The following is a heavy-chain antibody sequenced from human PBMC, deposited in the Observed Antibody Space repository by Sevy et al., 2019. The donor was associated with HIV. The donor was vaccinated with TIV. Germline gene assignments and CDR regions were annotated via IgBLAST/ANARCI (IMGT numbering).Heavy chain of an antibody. V-gene: IGHV3-7*01. Sequence: GGSLILSCAASGFTFSRYWMTCVRQAPGKGLEWVANIKQDESEKYYVDSVKGRFTISRDNAKNSLYLQMNSLRADDTADYHCARAEQVTMPLVLGGLYFDSWGQGTKVTVSS. CDR2: IKQDESEK. CDR1: GFTFSRYW. CDR3: ARAEQVTMPLVLGGLYFDS. D-gene: IGHD3-10*01. J-gene: IGHJ4*02.